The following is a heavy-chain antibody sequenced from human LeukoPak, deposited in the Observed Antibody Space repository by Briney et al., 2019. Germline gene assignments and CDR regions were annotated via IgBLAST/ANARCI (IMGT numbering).Heavy chain of an antibody. CDR1: GFTFSTYS. V-gene: IGHV3-48*01. D-gene: IGHD7-27*01. CDR3: AKDGNWARFED. CDR2: ISSSSSII. Sequence: PGGSLRLSCAASGFTFSTYSMNWVRQAPGKGLEWVSYISSSSSIIYYADSVKGRFTISRDNSKNMVWLQINSPTAEDTATYYCAKDGNWARFEDWGQGTLVTVSS. J-gene: IGHJ4*02.